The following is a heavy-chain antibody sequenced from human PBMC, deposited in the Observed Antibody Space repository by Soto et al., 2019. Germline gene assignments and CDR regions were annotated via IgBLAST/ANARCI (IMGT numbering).Heavy chain of an antibody. D-gene: IGHD2-15*01. V-gene: IGHV4-31*03. J-gene: IGHJ4*02. Sequence: QVQLQEAGPGLVKPSQTLSLTCTVSGGSISTGGYYWTGIRQHPGKGLEWIGYIYYSGSTYYNPSLKSRVTISVDTSKNQFSLKMRSVTAADTAVYYCARGMSVALFDNWGPGNLVTVS. CDR1: GGSISTGGYY. CDR2: IYYSGST. CDR3: ARGMSVALFDN.